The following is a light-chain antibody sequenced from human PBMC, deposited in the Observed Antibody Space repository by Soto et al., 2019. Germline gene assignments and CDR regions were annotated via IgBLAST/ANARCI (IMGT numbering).Light chain of an antibody. CDR2: DAS. V-gene: IGKV1-12*01. Sequence: DIQMTQSPSSVSASVGDRVTITCRASQGISSWLAWYQQKPGKAPKLLISDASSLLSWVPSMFSGSGAGTDFTLINSSLQPEDFATYYCRQPNSLPLTFGQGTKLEIK. CDR1: QGISSW. CDR3: RQPNSLPLT. J-gene: IGKJ2*01.